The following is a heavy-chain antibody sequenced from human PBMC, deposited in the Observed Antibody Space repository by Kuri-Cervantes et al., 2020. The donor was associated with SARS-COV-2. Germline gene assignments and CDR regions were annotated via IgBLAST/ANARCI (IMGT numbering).Heavy chain of an antibody. J-gene: IGHJ4*02. CDR3: ARMTVTTALDY. Sequence: SGPTLGKPTQTLTLTCTFPGFSLSTSGMCVSWIRQPPGKALEWLARIDWDDDKYYSTSLKTMLTISKDTSKAQVVLTMTNMDPVDTATYYCARMTVTTALDYWGQGTLVTVSS. CDR1: GFSLSTSGMC. V-gene: IGHV2-70*11. CDR2: IDWDDDK. D-gene: IGHD4-17*01.